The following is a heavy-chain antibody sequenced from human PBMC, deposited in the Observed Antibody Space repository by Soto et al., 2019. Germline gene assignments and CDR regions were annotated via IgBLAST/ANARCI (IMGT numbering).Heavy chain of an antibody. CDR1: GGSISSGGYS. Sequence: TSETLSLTCAVSGGSISSGGYSWSWIRQPPGKGLEWIGYIYHSGSTYYNPSLKSRVTISVDRSKNQFSLKLSSVTAADTAVYYCARGQRYCSSTSCYNIQFDYWGQGTLVTVSS. CDR2: IYHSGST. J-gene: IGHJ4*02. CDR3: ARGQRYCSSTSCYNIQFDY. V-gene: IGHV4-30-2*01. D-gene: IGHD2-2*02.